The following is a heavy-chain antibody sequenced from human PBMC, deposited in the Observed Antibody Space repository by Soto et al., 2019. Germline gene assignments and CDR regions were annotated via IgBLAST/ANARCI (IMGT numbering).Heavy chain of an antibody. D-gene: IGHD2-21*01. Sequence: GGSLRLSCAASGFTFSSYSMNWVRQAPGKGLEWVSSISSSSSYIYYADSVKGRFTISRDNAKNSLYLQMNSLRAEDTAVYYCARERGIVTLYYYYYYGKDVWGQGTTVTVSS. CDR3: ARERGIVTLYYYYYYGKDV. V-gene: IGHV3-21*01. CDR2: ISSSSSYI. CDR1: GFTFSSYS. J-gene: IGHJ6*02.